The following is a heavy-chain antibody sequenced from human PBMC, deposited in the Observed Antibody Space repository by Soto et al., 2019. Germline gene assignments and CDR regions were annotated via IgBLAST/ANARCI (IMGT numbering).Heavy chain of an antibody. CDR3: AKDRLVATIPAGYYGMDV. CDR1: GFTFSSYG. D-gene: IGHD5-12*01. J-gene: IGHJ6*02. V-gene: IGHV3-30*18. Sequence: QVQLVESGGGVVQPGTSLRLSCAASGFTFSSYGMHWVRQAPGKGLEWVAVISYDGSNKYYEDSVKGRFTISRDNSKNTLYLQMNSLTAEDTAVYYCAKDRLVATIPAGYYGMDVWGQGTTVTVSS. CDR2: ISYDGSNK.